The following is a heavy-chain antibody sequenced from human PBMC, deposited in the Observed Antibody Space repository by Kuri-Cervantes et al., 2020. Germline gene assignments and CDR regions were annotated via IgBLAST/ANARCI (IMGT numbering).Heavy chain of an antibody. Sequence: SVKVSCKASGGTFSSYAITWVRQAPGQGLEWMGGIIAIFGAANYAQKLQGRVTVTTDTSTSTAYMELRSLRSDDTAVYFCARDLPDPRTRQPWFDPWGQGTLVTVSS. CDR2: IIAIFGAA. V-gene: IGHV1-69*05. D-gene: IGHD1-1*01. CDR1: GGTFSSYA. J-gene: IGHJ5*02. CDR3: ARDLPDPRTRQPWFDP.